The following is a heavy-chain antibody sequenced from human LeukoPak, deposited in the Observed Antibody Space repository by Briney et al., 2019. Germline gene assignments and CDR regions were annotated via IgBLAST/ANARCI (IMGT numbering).Heavy chain of an antibody. D-gene: IGHD3-16*02. V-gene: IGHV1-8*01. CDR3: ARLNYDYVWGSYRPHIDY. CDR2: MNPNSGNT. J-gene: IGHJ4*02. Sequence: ASVKVSCTASGYTFTSYDINWVRQATGQGLEWMGWMNPNSGNTGYAQKFQGRVTMTRNTSISTAYMELSSLRSEDTAVYYCARLNYDYVWGSYRPHIDYWGQGTLVTVSS. CDR1: GYTFTSYD.